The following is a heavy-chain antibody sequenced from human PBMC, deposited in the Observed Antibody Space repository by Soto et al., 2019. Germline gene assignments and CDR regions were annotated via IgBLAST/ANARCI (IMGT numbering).Heavy chain of an antibody. CDR3: ARQGFGVLHGLVDV. CDR1: GLSVSYGNKH. J-gene: IGHJ6*02. V-gene: IGHV4-61*01. CDR2: ISDLAHT. Sequence: PSETLALTSPVSGLSVSYGNKHYRSWFRLPPGKGCEWIGYISDLAHTSYIPSLKGRVSISVDTAKNQFSLTLTSVTAADTAVYYCARQGFGVLHGLVDVWGEGTTVTVS. D-gene: IGHD3-10*01.